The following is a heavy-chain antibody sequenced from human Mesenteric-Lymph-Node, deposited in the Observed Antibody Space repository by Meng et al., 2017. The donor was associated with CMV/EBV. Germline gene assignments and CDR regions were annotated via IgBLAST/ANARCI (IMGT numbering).Heavy chain of an antibody. D-gene: IGHD6-13*01. CDR2: INAGNGNT. Sequence: CKAYGYTFTSDAMHWVRQAPGQRLEWMGWINAGNGNTKYSQKFQGRVTITRDTSASTAYMELSSLRSEDTAVYYCARGSSSWYNDYWGQGTLVTVSS. CDR3: ARGSSSWYNDY. J-gene: IGHJ4*02. CDR1: GYTFTSDA. V-gene: IGHV1-3*01.